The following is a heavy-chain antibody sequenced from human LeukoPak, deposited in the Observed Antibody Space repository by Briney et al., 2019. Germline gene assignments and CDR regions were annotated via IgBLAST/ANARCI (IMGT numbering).Heavy chain of an antibody. CDR3: ARSQQLIRTFDY. Sequence: SETLSLTCTVSGDSISPYYWSWIRQPPGKGLEWIGYIYYSGDTNYNPSLKSRVTMSVDTSKNRFSLKLSSVTAADTAVYYCARSQQLIRTFDYWGQGTLVTVSS. D-gene: IGHD6-13*01. CDR1: GDSISPYY. J-gene: IGHJ4*02. V-gene: IGHV4-59*01. CDR2: IYYSGDT.